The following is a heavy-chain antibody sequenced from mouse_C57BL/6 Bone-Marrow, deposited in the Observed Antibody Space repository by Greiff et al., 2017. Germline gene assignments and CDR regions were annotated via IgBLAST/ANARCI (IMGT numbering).Heavy chain of an antibody. D-gene: IGHD4-1*01. V-gene: IGHV1-61*01. CDR2: IYPSDSET. CDR1: GYTFTSYW. J-gene: IGHJ2*01. CDR3: ARAAELYYFDY. Sequence: VQLQQPGAELVRPGSSVKLSCKASGYTFTSYWMDWVKQRPGQGLEWIGNIYPSDSETHYNQKFKDKATLTVDKSSSTAYMQLSSLTSEDSAVYDCARAAELYYFDYWGQGTTLTVSS.